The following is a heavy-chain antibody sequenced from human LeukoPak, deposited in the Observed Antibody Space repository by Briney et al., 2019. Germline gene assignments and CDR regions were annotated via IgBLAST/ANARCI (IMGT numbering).Heavy chain of an antibody. V-gene: IGHV1-2*02. CDR3: AGYGGKSWFDP. CDR1: GYTFTTYA. J-gene: IGHJ5*02. Sequence: ASVKVSCKASGYTFTTYAMNWVRQAPGQGLEWMGWINPNSGGTNYAQKFQGRVTMTRDTSISTAYMELSRLRSDDTAVYYCAGYGGKSWFDPWGQGTLVTVSS. D-gene: IGHD4-23*01. CDR2: INPNSGGT.